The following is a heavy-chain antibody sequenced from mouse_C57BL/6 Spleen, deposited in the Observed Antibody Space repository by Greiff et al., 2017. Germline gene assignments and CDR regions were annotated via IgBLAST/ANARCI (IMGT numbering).Heavy chain of an antibody. J-gene: IGHJ2*01. CDR2: IDPSDSYT. CDR1: GYTFTSYW. CDR3: ARTGSFDY. D-gene: IGHD2-2*01. Sequence: QVQLQQPGAELVKPGASVKLSCKASGYTFTSYWMQWVKQRPGQGLEWIGEIDPSDSYTNYNQKFKGKATLTVDTSSSTAYMQLSSLTSADSAVYYCARTGSFDYWGQGTTLTVSS. V-gene: IGHV1-50*01.